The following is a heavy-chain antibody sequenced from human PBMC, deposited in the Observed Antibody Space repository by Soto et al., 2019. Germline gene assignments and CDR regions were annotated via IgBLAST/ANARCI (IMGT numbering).Heavy chain of an antibody. V-gene: IGHV3-23*01. D-gene: IGHD3-22*01. CDR2: ISGSGGST. Sequence: PGGSLRLSCAASGFTFSSYAMSWVRQAPGKGLEWVSAISGSGGSTYYADSVKGRFTISRDNSKNTLYLQMNSLRAEDTAVYYCANGLLYYYDSSGYYSDYYYGMDAWGQGTTVTVSS. CDR3: ANGLLYYYDSSGYYSDYYYGMDA. J-gene: IGHJ6*02. CDR1: GFTFSSYA.